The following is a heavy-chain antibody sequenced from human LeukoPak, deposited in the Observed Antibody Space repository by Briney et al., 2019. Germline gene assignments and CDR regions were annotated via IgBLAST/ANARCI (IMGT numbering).Heavy chain of an antibody. Sequence: SETLSLTCTVSGYSISSGYFWGWIRQTPGKGLEWIGSIYNSGSTYYNPSLKSRVTLSVDTSKNQFSLQLNSVTAADTAVYYCARDNDQLGLDPFDYWGQGTLVTVSS. CDR2: IYNSGST. CDR3: ARDNDQLGLDPFDY. D-gene: IGHD1-1*01. V-gene: IGHV4-38-2*02. J-gene: IGHJ4*02. CDR1: GYSISSGYF.